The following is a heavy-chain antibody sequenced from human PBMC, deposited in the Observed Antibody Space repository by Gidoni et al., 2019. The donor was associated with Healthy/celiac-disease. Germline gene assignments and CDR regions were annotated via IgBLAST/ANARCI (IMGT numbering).Heavy chain of an antibody. D-gene: IGHD6-13*01. CDR2: ISRSSSHI. J-gene: IGHJ4*02. V-gene: IGHV3-21*01. CDR1: GFTFSSDS. Sequence: EVQLVESGGGLVKPGGSLRLSCAASGFTFSSDSMNWVRQAPGKGLEWVPAISRSSSHIDYADSVKGRFTISRDNAKNSLYLQMNSLRAEDTAVYYCARGSSSSRLKDYWGQGTLVTVSS. CDR3: ARGSSSSRLKDY.